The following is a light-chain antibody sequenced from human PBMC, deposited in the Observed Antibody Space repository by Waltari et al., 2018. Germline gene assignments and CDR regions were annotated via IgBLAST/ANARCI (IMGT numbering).Light chain of an antibody. CDR3: QQHNDWPPWT. Sequence: EIIITQSPATLSLSPGERATLSCRASQNVNSNLAWYQQTPGQAPRLLIYGESIRATGIPARFSGSGSVTQFTLTINSLQSEDSAVYFCQQHNDWPPWTFGQGTKVELK. CDR2: GES. J-gene: IGKJ1*01. V-gene: IGKV3-15*01. CDR1: QNVNSN.